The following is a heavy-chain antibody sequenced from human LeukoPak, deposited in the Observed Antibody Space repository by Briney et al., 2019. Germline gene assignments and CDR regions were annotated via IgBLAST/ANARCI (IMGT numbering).Heavy chain of an antibody. CDR1: GFTFSSYW. V-gene: IGHV3-7*01. CDR2: IKQDGSEK. J-gene: IGHJ4*02. CDR3: ARESGGFAY. D-gene: IGHD1-26*01. Sequence: GGSLRLSCAASGFTFSSYWMSWVRQAPGKGLEWVANIKQDGSEKYYVDSVKGRFTISRDNAKNSLYLHVNSLRGEDTAVYYCARESGGFAYWGQETLVSVSS.